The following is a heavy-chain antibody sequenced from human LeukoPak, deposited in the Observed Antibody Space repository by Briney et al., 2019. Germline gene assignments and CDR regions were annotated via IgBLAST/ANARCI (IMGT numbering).Heavy chain of an antibody. V-gene: IGHV3-15*01. CDR1: GFTFSNAW. D-gene: IGHD1-1*01. J-gene: IGHJ4*02. Sequence: GGSLRLSCAASGFTFSNAWMNWMGWVRQAPGKGLEWVGLTKIKTDGTPDYAALVKGRFTISRDDSKNTVYLEMNSLETEDTAVYYCISGGGTADYWGQGTLVSVSS. CDR3: ISGGGTADY. CDR2: TKIKTDGTP.